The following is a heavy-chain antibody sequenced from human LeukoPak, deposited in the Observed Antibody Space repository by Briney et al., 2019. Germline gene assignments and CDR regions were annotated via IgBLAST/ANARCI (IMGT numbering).Heavy chain of an antibody. CDR3: ARHDHGDHGDPNWFDP. J-gene: IGHJ5*02. V-gene: IGHV4-59*04. Sequence: GSLRLSCAASGFIVSNNYMSWIRQSPGKGLEWIGSIYYNARTFDNPSLKSRVTMSVDTSKNQFSLKLTSVTAADTAVYYCARHDHGDHGDPNWFDPWGQGTLVIVSS. CDR2: IYYNART. D-gene: IGHD4-17*01. CDR1: GFIVSNNY.